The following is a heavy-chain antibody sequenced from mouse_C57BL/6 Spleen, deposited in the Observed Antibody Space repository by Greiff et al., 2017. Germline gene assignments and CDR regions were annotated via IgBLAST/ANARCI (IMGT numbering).Heavy chain of an antibody. Sequence: EVHLVESGGGLVKPGGSLKLSCAASGFTFSSYAMSWVRQTPEKRLEWVATISDGGSYTYYPDNVKGRFTISRDNAKNNLYLQMSHLKSEDTAMYYCAREGDSSYWYCDVWGTGTTVTVSS. CDR3: AREGDSSYWYCDV. J-gene: IGHJ1*03. V-gene: IGHV5-4*01. D-gene: IGHD1-1*01. CDR2: ISDGGSYT. CDR1: GFTFSSYA.